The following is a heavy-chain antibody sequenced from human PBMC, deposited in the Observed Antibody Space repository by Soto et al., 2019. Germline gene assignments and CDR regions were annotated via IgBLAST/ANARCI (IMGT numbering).Heavy chain of an antibody. CDR3: ARGRISMIVHLDYATLDY. J-gene: IGHJ4*02. Sequence: QLQLVQSGAEVKQPGSSVKVSCKASGGTFNNYAFSWVRQAPGQGLEWMGGIIPSLGTENYAPKFHGRVTITADESTITAYMELTILRSEDTAGYYCARGRISMIVHLDYATLDYWGQGTLVTVSS. CDR1: GGTFNNYA. V-gene: IGHV1-69*01. CDR2: IIPSLGTE. D-gene: IGHD3-22*01.